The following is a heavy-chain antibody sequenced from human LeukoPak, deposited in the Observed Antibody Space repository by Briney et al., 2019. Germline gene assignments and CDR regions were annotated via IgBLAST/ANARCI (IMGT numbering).Heavy chain of an antibody. CDR2: ISGSGGST. CDR1: GFTFSSYA. Sequence: GVSLRLSCAASGFTFSSYAMSWVSQAPGKGLEWVSAISGSGGSTYYADSVKGRFTISRDNSKNTLYLQMNSLRAEDTAVYYCAKAKLLWFGESQYYFDYWGQGTLVTVSS. CDR3: AKAKLLWFGESQYYFDY. D-gene: IGHD3-10*01. J-gene: IGHJ4*02. V-gene: IGHV3-23*01.